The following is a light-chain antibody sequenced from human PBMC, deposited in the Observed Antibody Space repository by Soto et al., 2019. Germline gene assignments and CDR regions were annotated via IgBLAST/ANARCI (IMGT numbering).Light chain of an antibody. Sequence: DIVMTQSPLSLPVTPGEPASISCRSSQSLLHSNGYNFLDWYLQKPGQSPQLLIYLGSNRASGVPDRFSGSGSGTDLTLRISTVEAEDVGIYYCMQALQTPYTFGQGTKLEIK. CDR2: LGS. CDR1: QSLLHSNGYNF. J-gene: IGKJ2*01. CDR3: MQALQTPYT. V-gene: IGKV2-28*01.